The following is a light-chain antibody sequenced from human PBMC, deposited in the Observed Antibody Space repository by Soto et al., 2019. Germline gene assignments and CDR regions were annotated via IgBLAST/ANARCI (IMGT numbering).Light chain of an antibody. V-gene: IGKV1-9*01. CDR1: QGISSY. CDR3: QQLNSYPQWT. CDR2: AAS. J-gene: IGKJ1*01. Sequence: IQLTQSPSSLSASVGARVTITCRASQGISSYLAWYQQKPGKAPKLLFYAASTLQSGVPSRFSGSGSGTDFTLTISSLQPEDFATYYCQQLNSYPQWTFGQGTKVDIK.